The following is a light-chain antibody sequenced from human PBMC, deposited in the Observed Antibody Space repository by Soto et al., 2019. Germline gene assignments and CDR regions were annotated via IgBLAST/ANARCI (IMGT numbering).Light chain of an antibody. CDR2: DVN. J-gene: IGLJ1*01. Sequence: QSALTQPRSVSGSPGQSVTISCTGTSSDVDAYNYVSWYQQHPGKAPRLIIFDVNKRPSGVPDRFSGSKSDITASLTISGLQAEDEADYFCCSYGGSSTFVFGTGTKVTVL. CDR3: CSYGGSSTFV. CDR1: SSDVDAYNY. V-gene: IGLV2-11*01.